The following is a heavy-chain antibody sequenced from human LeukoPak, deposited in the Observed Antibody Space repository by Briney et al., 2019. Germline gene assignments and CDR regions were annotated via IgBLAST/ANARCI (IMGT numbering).Heavy chain of an antibody. CDR2: ISSSGSTI. Sequence: GGSLRLSCAASGFTFSDYYMSWIRQAPGKGLEWVSYISSSGSTIYYADSVKGRFTISRDNAKNSLYLQMNSLRAEDTAVYYCAKDSGVDTAMVGSFDYWGQGTLVTVSS. D-gene: IGHD5-18*01. CDR1: GFTFSDYY. CDR3: AKDSGVDTAMVGSFDY. J-gene: IGHJ4*02. V-gene: IGHV3-11*04.